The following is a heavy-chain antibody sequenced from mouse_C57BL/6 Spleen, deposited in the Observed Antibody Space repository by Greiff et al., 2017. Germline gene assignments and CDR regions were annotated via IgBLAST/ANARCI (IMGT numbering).Heavy chain of an antibody. J-gene: IGHJ2*01. D-gene: IGHD1-1*01. CDR2: INPSSGYT. V-gene: IGHV1-7*01. CDR1: GYTFTNYW. Sequence: VQLQQSGAELAKPGASVKLSCKASGYTFTNYWMHWVKQRPGQGLEWIGYINPSSGYTKYNQKFKDKATLTADKSSSTAYMQLSSLTYEDSAVYYCAGITTVVRNYFDYWGQGTTLTVSS. CDR3: AGITTVVRNYFDY.